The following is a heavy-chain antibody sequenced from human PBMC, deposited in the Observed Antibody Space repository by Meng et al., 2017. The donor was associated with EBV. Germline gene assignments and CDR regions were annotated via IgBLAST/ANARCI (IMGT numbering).Heavy chain of an antibody. CDR1: SLPLSRSGLG. V-gene: IGHV2-5*02. CDR3: AHRRDEHSSSWYGWFDP. D-gene: IGHD6-13*01. J-gene: IGHJ5*02. Sequence: SDPTPTKPHIARSLTYTLLSLPLSRSGLGVGMTLQPRVKALEWLALIYWDDDNRYSPSLNSRLIITKDTSKNQVVLTMNNMDPVDTATYYCAHRRDEHSSSWYGWFDPWGQGTLVTVSS. CDR2: IYWDDDN.